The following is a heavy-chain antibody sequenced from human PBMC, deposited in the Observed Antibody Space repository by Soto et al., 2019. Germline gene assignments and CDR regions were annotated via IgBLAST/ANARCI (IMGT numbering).Heavy chain of an antibody. Sequence: SVKVSCKASGGTFSSYAISWVRHAPGQGLEWMGGIIPTFGTANYAQKFQGRVTITADESTSTAYMELSSLRSEDTAVYYCAREGYSSGWPTTPSYFDYWGQGTLVTVSS. CDR2: IIPTFGTA. CDR3: AREGYSSGWPTTPSYFDY. D-gene: IGHD6-19*01. V-gene: IGHV1-69*13. J-gene: IGHJ4*02. CDR1: GGTFSSYA.